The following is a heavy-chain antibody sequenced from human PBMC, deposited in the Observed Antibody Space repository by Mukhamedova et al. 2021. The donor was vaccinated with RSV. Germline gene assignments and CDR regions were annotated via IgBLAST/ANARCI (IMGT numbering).Heavy chain of an antibody. V-gene: IGHV3-53*05. CDR3: AREEDYYDSSGYYGSFDY. CDR2: IYSGGST. D-gene: IGHD3-22*01. Sequence: GLEWVSVIYSGGSTYYADSVKGRFTISRDNSKNTLYLQMNSLRAEDTAAYYCAREEDYYDSSGYYGSFDYWGQGALVTVSS. J-gene: IGHJ4*02.